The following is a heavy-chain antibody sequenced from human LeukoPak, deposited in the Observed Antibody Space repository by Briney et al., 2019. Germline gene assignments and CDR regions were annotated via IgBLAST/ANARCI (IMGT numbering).Heavy chain of an antibody. CDR2: MNPNSGNT. V-gene: IGHV1-8*01. CDR1: GYTFTSYD. J-gene: IGHJ6*03. Sequence: ASVKVSCKASGYTFTSYDINGVRQATGQGLEWMGWMNPNSGNTGYAQKFQGRVTMTRNTSISTACMELSSLRSEDTAVYYCARNDYYYYYMDVWGKGTTVTVSS. CDR3: ARNDYYYYYMDV.